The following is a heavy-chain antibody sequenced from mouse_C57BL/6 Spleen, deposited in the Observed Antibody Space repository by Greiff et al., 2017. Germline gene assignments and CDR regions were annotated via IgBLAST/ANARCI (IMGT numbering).Heavy chain of an antibody. CDR2: INYDGSST. Sequence: EVMLVESEGGLVQPGSSMKLSCTASGFTFSDYYMAWVRQVPEKGLEWVANINYDGSSTYYLDSLKSRFIISRDNAKNILYLQMSSLKSEDTATYYCARGYGYDGLAWFAYWGQGTLVTVSA. V-gene: IGHV5-16*01. CDR3: ARGYGYDGLAWFAY. D-gene: IGHD2-2*01. CDR1: GFTFSDYY. J-gene: IGHJ3*01.